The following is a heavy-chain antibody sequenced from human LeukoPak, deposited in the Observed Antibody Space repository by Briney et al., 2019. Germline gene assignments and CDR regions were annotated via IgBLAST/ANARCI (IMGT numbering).Heavy chain of an antibody. Sequence: GGSLRLSCAASGFTFSSYAMSWVRQAPGKGLEWVSAISSSGGSTYYADSVKGRFTISRDNSKNTLYLQMNSLRAEDTAVYHCAKWSPGGSFFDYWGQGTLVTVSS. CDR1: GFTFSSYA. CDR3: AKWSPGGSFFDY. J-gene: IGHJ4*02. V-gene: IGHV3-23*01. D-gene: IGHD3-16*01. CDR2: ISSSGGST.